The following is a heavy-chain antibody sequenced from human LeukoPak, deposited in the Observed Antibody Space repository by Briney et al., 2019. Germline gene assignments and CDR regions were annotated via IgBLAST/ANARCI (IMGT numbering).Heavy chain of an antibody. D-gene: IGHD3-16*01. J-gene: IGHJ4*02. Sequence: SETLSLTCTVSGGSISSYYWSWIRQPAGKGLEWIGRIYTSGSTNYNPSLKSRVTMSVDTSKNQFSLKLSSVTAADTAVYYCAREDSDYDYVWGSPFDYWGQGTLVTVSS. CDR1: GGSISSYY. CDR2: IYTSGST. V-gene: IGHV4-4*07. CDR3: AREDSDYDYVWGSPFDY.